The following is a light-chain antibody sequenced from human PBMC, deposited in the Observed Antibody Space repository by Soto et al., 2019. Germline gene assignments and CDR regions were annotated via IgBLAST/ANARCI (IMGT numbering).Light chain of an antibody. CDR3: QPANSFPIN. Sequence: DIQMTQSPSSVSSSVGDRVTITCLASQGISSWLAWYQQKPGKAPKLLIYAASSLQSGVPSRFSASASGTDSTIKISRMQTEDVETYYCQPANSFPINCGGGTKVDIK. CDR1: QGISSW. J-gene: IGKJ4*01. V-gene: IGKV1-12*01. CDR2: AAS.